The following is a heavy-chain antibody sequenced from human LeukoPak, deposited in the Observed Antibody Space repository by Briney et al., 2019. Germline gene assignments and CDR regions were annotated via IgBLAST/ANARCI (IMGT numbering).Heavy chain of an antibody. Sequence: ASVKVSCKASGYTFTSYGISWVRQAPGQGLEWMEWISAYNGNTNYAQKLQGRVTMTTDTSTSTAYMELRSLRSDDTAVYYCARDYDILTGPSRPDYWGQGTLVTVSS. J-gene: IGHJ4*02. CDR3: ARDYDILTGPSRPDY. CDR2: ISAYNGNT. CDR1: GYTFTSYG. D-gene: IGHD3-9*01. V-gene: IGHV1-18*04.